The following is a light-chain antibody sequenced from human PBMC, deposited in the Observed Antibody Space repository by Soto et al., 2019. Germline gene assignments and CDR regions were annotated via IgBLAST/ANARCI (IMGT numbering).Light chain of an antibody. CDR2: GAS. V-gene: IGKV3-20*01. J-gene: IGKJ1*01. CDR3: QQYGSSPT. Sequence: EIVLTQSPGTLSLSPGERATLSCRASQSVSSSFFAWYQQKPGQAPRLLIYGASSRSNGIPDRFSGSGSGADFTLTISRLEREDFALYYCQQYGSSPTFGQGTKVEIK. CDR1: QSVSSSF.